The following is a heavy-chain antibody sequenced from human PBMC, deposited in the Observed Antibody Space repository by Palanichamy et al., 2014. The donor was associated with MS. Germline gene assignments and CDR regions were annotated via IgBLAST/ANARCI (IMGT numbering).Heavy chain of an antibody. Sequence: QVQLQQWGAGLLKPSETLSLTCAVYGGFFSGYYWNWIRQPPGKGLEWIGEINHRGSTNYNSSLKSRVTISVDTSKNQFPLKLRSVTTADTAVYYCARGRRGPSSGSASPKRANDYYYGMDVWGQGTTVTVSS. J-gene: IGHJ6*02. CDR3: ARGRRGPSSGSASPKRANDYYYGMDV. D-gene: IGHD1-26*01. V-gene: IGHV4-34*01. CDR2: INHRGST. CDR1: GGFFSGYY.